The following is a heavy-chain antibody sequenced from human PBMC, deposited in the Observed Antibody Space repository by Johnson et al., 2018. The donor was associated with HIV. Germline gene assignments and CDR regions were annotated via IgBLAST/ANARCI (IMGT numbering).Heavy chain of an antibody. D-gene: IGHD3-22*01. CDR2: ISSSGSTM. V-gene: IGHV3-11*04. Sequence: QVQLVESGGGLVQPGGSLRLSCAASGFTVSSNYMTWVRQAPGKGLEWVSYISSSGSTMYYADSVKGRFTISRDNAKNSLYLQMNSLRAEDTALYYCAKLTGYDTSGPAHKDDFDIWGQGTMVTVSS. CDR1: GFTVSSNY. CDR3: AKLTGYDTSGPAHKDDFDI. J-gene: IGHJ3*02.